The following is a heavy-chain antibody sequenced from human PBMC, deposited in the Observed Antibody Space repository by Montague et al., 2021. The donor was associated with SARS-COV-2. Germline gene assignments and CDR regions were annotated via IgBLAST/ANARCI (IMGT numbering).Heavy chain of an antibody. V-gene: IGHV4-61*01. J-gene: IGHJ6*02. CDR1: GGSVSSGSYY. Sequence: SETLSLTCTVSGGSVSSGSYYWSWIRQPPGKGLEWIGYIYYSGSTNYNPSLKSRVTISVDTSENQFSLKLSSVTAADAAVYYCARDPWRITIFGVVTRYGMDVWGQGTTVTVSS. CDR2: IYYSGST. D-gene: IGHD3-3*01. CDR3: ARDPWRITIFGVVTRYGMDV.